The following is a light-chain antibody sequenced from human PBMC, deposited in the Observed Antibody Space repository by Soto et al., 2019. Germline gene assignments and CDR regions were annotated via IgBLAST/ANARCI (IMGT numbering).Light chain of an antibody. J-gene: IGLJ1*01. CDR1: SGDVGGSDF. CDR3: SSYTSNNLYV. Sequence: QSALTQPASVSGSPGQSIAISCTGTSGDVGGSDFVSWYQQHPGKAPKVLISEVSSRPSGVSSRFSGSKSGNTASLTISGLQAEDEADYYCSSYTSNNLYVFGTGTKLTVL. V-gene: IGLV2-14*01. CDR2: EVS.